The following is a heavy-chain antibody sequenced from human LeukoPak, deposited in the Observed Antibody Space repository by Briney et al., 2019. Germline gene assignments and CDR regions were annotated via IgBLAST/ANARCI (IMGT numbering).Heavy chain of an antibody. V-gene: IGHV4-39*01. CDR1: GGSISSSSYH. Sequence: PSETLSLTCTVSGGSISSSSYHWGWIRQPPGKGLEWIGSIYYSGSTYYNPSLKSRVTISVDTSKNQFSLKLSSVTAADTAVYYCARTKGEGYYYYYMDVWGKGTTVTVSS. CDR3: ARTKGEGYYYYYMDV. J-gene: IGHJ6*03. CDR2: IYYSGST. D-gene: IGHD3-3*01.